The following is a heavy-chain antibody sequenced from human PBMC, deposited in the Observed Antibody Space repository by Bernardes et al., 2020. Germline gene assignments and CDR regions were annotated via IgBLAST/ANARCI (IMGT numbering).Heavy chain of an antibody. V-gene: IGHV1-3*01. CDR1: GYTFATLP. D-gene: IGHD4-4*01. CDR2: INAGYGNT. J-gene: IGHJ4*02. CDR3: ATYYTNYDQFDY. Sequence: ASVKVSCKASGYTFATLPMHWLRQAPGQSLEWMGWINAGYGNTKYSQKFQGRVTISRDTSATTAYMELSSLTSEDTAVYYCATYYTNYDQFDYWGQGTLVTVTS.